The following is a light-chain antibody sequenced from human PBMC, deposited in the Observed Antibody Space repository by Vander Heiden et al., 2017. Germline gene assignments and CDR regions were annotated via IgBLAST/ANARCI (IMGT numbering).Light chain of an antibody. J-gene: IGKJ4*01. CDR3: QQSDSTPHT. Sequence: DIQMTQSPSSLSASVGDRVTITCRASQSISSYLNWYQQKPGKAPKLLIYAASSLQSGVPSRFSGSGSGTDFTLTISSLQPEDFATYYCQQSDSTPHTFGGGIKVEIK. V-gene: IGKV1-39*01. CDR1: QSISSY. CDR2: AAS.